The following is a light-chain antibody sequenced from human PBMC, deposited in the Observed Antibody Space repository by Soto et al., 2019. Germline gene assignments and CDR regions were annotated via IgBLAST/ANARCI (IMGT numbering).Light chain of an antibody. CDR1: SSNIGADYD. CDR3: QTYDSSLSGWV. Sequence: QSVLTQPPSVSWAQGQRVTISCSGSSSNIGADYDVHWYQQPPGTAPKLVIHGNNNRPSGVPDRFSGSKSGTSASLAITGLQAEDEADYYCQTYDSSLSGWVFGGGTKLTVL. CDR2: GNN. J-gene: IGLJ3*02. V-gene: IGLV1-40*01.